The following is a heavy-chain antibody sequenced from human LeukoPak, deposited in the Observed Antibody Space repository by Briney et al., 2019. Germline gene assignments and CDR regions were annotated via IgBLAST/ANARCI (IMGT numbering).Heavy chain of an antibody. Sequence: ASVKVSCKASGYTFTGYYMHWVRQAPGQGLEWMGWINPSSGGTNYAQKFQGRVTMTRDTSISTAYMELSRLRSDDTAVYYCARAKRIAAAKPIDYWGQGTLVTVSS. CDR3: ARAKRIAAAKPIDY. CDR1: GYTFTGYY. J-gene: IGHJ4*02. CDR2: INPSSGGT. V-gene: IGHV1-2*02. D-gene: IGHD6-13*01.